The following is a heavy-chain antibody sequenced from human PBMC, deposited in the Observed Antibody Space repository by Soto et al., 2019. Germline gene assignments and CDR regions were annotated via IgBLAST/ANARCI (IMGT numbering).Heavy chain of an antibody. CDR1: GGSINSGGYY. CDR3: ARDGGYGSGSYRFDY. V-gene: IGHV4-31*03. J-gene: IGHJ4*02. D-gene: IGHD3-10*01. Sequence: QVQLQESGPGLVKPAQTLSLTCTVSGGSINSGGYYWSWIRQHPGVGLEWIGYIYYSGSTNYNPSLMSRLTISVDTSKNQFSLELSSVTAADTAVYYCARDGGYGSGSYRFDYWGQGTLVTVSS. CDR2: IYYSGST.